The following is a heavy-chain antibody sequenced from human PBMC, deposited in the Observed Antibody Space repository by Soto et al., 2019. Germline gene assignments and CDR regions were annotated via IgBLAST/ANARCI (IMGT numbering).Heavy chain of an antibody. J-gene: IGHJ4*02. V-gene: IGHV3-48*02. Sequence: EVQLVESGGGLVQPGGSLRLSCAASGFTFSSYSMNWVRQAPGKGLEGVSYISSSSSTIYYADSVKGRFTISRDNAKNSLYLQMNSLRDEDTAVYYCARENLAGDTAIDYWGQGTLVTVSS. D-gene: IGHD6-19*01. CDR1: GFTFSSYS. CDR2: ISSSSSTI. CDR3: ARENLAGDTAIDY.